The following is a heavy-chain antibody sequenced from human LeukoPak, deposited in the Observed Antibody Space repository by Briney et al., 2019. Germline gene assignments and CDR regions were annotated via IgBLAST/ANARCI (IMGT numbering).Heavy chain of an antibody. Sequence: GSLRLSCAASGFTFSSYEMNWVRQAPGKGLEWVPYISSSGSTIYYADSVKGRFTIFRDNAKNSLYLQMNSLRAEDTAVYYCARDRSGCFDYWGQGTLVTVSS. CDR3: ARDRSGCFDY. D-gene: IGHD6-19*01. CDR2: ISSSGSTI. V-gene: IGHV3-48*03. J-gene: IGHJ4*02. CDR1: GFTFSSYE.